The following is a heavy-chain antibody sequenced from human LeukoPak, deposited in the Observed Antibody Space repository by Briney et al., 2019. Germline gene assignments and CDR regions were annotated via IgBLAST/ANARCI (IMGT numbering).Heavy chain of an antibody. J-gene: IGHJ3*02. CDR3: AGADAAMPDAFDI. Sequence: GGSLRLSCAASGFTFSSYGIHWVRQAPGKGLEWVAFIRYDGSNKYSADSVKGRFTISRDNSKNTLYLQMNSLRADDTAVYYCAGADAAMPDAFDIWGQGTTVTVSS. D-gene: IGHD2-2*01. V-gene: IGHV3-30*02. CDR1: GFTFSSYG. CDR2: IRYDGSNK.